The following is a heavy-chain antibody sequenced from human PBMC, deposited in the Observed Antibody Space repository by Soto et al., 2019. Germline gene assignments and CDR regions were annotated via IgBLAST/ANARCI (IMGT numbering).Heavy chain of an antibody. J-gene: IGHJ4*02. CDR1: GGSISSSSYY. CDR3: ARRPSGSYWGGGGGNFDY. Sequence: QLQLQESGPGLVKPSETLSLTCTVSGGSISSSSYYWGWIRQPPGKGLEWIGSIYYSGSTYYNPSLKSRVTISVDTSKNQFSLKLSSVTAADTAVYYCARRPSGSYWGGGGGNFDYWGQGTLVTVSS. CDR2: IYYSGST. D-gene: IGHD1-26*01. V-gene: IGHV4-39*01.